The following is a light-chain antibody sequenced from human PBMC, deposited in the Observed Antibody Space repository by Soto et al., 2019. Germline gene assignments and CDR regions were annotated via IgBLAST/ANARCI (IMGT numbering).Light chain of an antibody. CDR2: STS. CDR3: VLYMGSGISV. V-gene: IGLV8-61*01. J-gene: IGLJ3*02. CDR1: SGSVSTSYY. Sequence: QTVVTQEPSFSVSPGGTVTLTCGLSSGSVSTSYYVSWYRQTPGQSPRSLIHSTSTRSSGVPDRFSGSILGNKAALTITGAQPDDESDYYCVLYMGSGISVFGGGTKLTVL.